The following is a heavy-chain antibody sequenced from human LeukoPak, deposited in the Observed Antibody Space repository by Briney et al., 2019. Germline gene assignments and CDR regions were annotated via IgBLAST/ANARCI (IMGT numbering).Heavy chain of an antibody. CDR2: INPSGGST. Sequence: ASVKVSCKASGYTFTSYYMHWVRRAPGQGLEWMGIINPSGGSTGYAQKFQGRVTMTRDTSTSTVYMELSSLRSEDTAVYYCAREYTGFPGAFDIWGQGTMVTVSS. D-gene: IGHD3-10*01. V-gene: IGHV1-46*01. CDR1: GYTFTSYY. CDR3: AREYTGFPGAFDI. J-gene: IGHJ3*02.